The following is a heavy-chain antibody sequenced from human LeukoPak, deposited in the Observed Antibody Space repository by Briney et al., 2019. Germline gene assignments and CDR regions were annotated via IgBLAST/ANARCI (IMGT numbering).Heavy chain of an antibody. CDR1: GGSVSSGSHY. D-gene: IGHD2-2*01. J-gene: IGHJ4*02. CDR3: ASLYCSSTSCYFDY. Sequence: PSETLSLTCTVSGGSVSSGSHYWSWIRQPPGKGLEWIGYIYYSGSTNYNPSLKSRVTISVDTSKNQFSLRLSSVTAADTAVFYCASLYCSSTSCYFDYWGQGALLTVSS. V-gene: IGHV4-61*01. CDR2: IYYSGST.